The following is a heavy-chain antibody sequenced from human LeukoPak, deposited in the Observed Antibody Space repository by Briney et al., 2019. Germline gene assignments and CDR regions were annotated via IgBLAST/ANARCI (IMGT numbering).Heavy chain of an antibody. Sequence: SETLSLTCTVSGGSISSYYWSWIRQPPGKGLEWIGEINHSGSTNYNPSLKSRVTISVDTSKNQFSLKLSSVTAADTAMYYCARDYTPFWSGYSYYFDYWGQGTLVTVSS. V-gene: IGHV4-34*01. CDR3: ARDYTPFWSGYSYYFDY. J-gene: IGHJ4*02. CDR1: GGSISSYY. D-gene: IGHD3-3*01. CDR2: INHSGST.